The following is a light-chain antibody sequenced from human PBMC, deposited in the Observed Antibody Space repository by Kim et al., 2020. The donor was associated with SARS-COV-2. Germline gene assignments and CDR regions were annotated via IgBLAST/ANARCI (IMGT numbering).Light chain of an antibody. V-gene: IGLV1-40*01. CDR3: QSFDSSLSAYV. CDR1: YD. J-gene: IGLJ1*01. CDR2: TNS. Sequence: YDVHWYQQLPGTAPKLIISTNSNRPSGVPDRFSGSKSGTLASLAITGLQAEDEADYYCQSFDSSLSAYVFGSGTKVTVL.